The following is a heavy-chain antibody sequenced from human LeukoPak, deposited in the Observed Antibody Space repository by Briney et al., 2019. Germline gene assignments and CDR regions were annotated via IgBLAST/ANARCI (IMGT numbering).Heavy chain of an antibody. J-gene: IGHJ4*02. V-gene: IGHV4-39*01. D-gene: IGHD6-13*01. CDR2: IYYSGST. Sequence: PSETLSLTCTVSGGSISSSSYYWGWIRQPPGKGPEWIGSIYYSGSTYYNPSLKSRVTISVDTSKNQFSLKLSSVTAADTAVYYCGAAAGISEIDYWGQGTLVTVSS. CDR3: GAAAGISEIDY. CDR1: GGSISSSSYY.